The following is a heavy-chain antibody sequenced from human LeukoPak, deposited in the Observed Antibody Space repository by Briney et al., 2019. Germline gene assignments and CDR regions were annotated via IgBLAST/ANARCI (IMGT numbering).Heavy chain of an antibody. D-gene: IGHD2-15*01. CDR1: GYTFTSYD. J-gene: IGHJ4*02. V-gene: IGHV1-18*01. Sequence: ASVKVSCKASGYTFTSYDISWVRQAPGQGLEWMGWISAYNGNTNYAQKLRGRVTMTTDTSTSTAYMELRSLRSDDTAVYCCARDQRRYCSAGSCYSFVYWGQGTLVTVSS. CDR3: ARDQRRYCSAGSCYSFVY. CDR2: ISAYNGNT.